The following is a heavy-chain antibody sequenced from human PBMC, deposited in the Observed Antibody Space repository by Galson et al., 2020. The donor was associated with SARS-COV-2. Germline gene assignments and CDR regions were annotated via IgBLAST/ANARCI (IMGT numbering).Heavy chain of an antibody. D-gene: IGHD2-15*01. CDR3: ARHDIGLIDY. J-gene: IGHJ4*02. CDR1: GYTFTAYY. Sequence: ASVKVSCKASGYTFTAYYLHWVRQAPGQGLEWMGRINPNSGDTNYAQKFQVRVTMTRDASITTAYLELSGLRSDDAAVYYCARHDIGLIDYWGQGTLVTVSS. V-gene: IGHV1-2*06. CDR2: INPNSGDT.